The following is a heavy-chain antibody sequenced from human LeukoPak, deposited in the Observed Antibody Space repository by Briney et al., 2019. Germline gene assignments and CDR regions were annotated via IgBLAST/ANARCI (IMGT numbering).Heavy chain of an antibody. CDR1: GFTFSSYG. CDR3: ARDMGGDTPYFDY. CDR2: IWYDGSNK. J-gene: IGHJ4*02. D-gene: IGHD3-16*01. V-gene: IGHV3-33*01. Sequence: GGSLRLPCAASGFTFSSYGMHWARQAPGRGLEWVAVIWYDGSNKYYGDSVKGRFTISRDNSKNTLYLQMNSLRAEDTAVYYCARDMGGDTPYFDYWGQGTLVTVSS.